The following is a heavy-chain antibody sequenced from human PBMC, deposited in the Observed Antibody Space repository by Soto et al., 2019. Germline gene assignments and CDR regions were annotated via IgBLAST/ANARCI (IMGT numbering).Heavy chain of an antibody. V-gene: IGHV3-64*01. CDR1: GFTFISFL. D-gene: IGHD1-26*01. CDR3: GGYSGDGIWS. CDR2: ISSNGGTT. J-gene: IGHJ5*02. Sequence: EVQLVESGGGLVQPGGPRRLPVAAPGFTFISFLRPWFGQAQGKGLEYVSAISSNGGTTSYANSVKGRFTISRDNSKNMLYLQMGSLRAEDMAVYYCGGYSGDGIWSWGQGTLVTVSS.